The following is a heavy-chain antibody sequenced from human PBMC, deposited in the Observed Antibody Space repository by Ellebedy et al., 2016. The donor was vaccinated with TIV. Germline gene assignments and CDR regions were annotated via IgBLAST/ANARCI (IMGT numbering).Heavy chain of an antibody. J-gene: IGHJ3*01. Sequence: GESLKISCAASGFTFSTYWMHWVRQVSGKRLEWVSRINPNGDSTAYAGSVEGRFTISRDNAKNTLYLQMNSLKDEDPAVYHCVLLGAITPRPIDAFDLWGQGTMVTVSS. CDR1: GFTFSTYW. V-gene: IGHV3-74*03. CDR2: INPNGDST. CDR3: VLLGAITPRPIDAFDL. D-gene: IGHD3-16*01.